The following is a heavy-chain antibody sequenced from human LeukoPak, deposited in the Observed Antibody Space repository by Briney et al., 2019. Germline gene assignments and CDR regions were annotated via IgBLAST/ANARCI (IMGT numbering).Heavy chain of an antibody. CDR2: ISGDGGGT. V-gene: IGHV3-43*02. CDR1: GFMFHDYA. CDR3: ARESESSGWYDY. Sequence: GGSLRLSCAGPGFMFHDYAIHWVRQAPGKGLEWVSLISGDGGGTFYADSVKGRFTISRDNSKNSLYLQMNSLRSDDTALYYCARESESSGWYDYWGQGTLVTVSS. D-gene: IGHD6-19*01. J-gene: IGHJ4*02.